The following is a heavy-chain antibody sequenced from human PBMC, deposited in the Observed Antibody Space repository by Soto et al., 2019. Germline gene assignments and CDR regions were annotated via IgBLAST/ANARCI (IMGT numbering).Heavy chain of an antibody. V-gene: IGHV1-69*06. CDR3: ASRGVTQATYYYGMDV. D-gene: IGHD3-10*01. J-gene: IGHJ6*02. CDR2: IIPIFDTA. Sequence: SVKVSCKASGGTFSSYAISWVRQAPGQGLEWMGGIIPIFDTANYAQKFQGRVTITADKSTSTAYMELGSLRSEDTAVYYCASRGVTQATYYYGMDVWGQGTTVTVSS. CDR1: GGTFSSYA.